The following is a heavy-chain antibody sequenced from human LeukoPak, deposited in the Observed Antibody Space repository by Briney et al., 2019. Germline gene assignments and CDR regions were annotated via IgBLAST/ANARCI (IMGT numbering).Heavy chain of an antibody. CDR3: ASSIAVAGYYFDY. J-gene: IGHJ4*02. V-gene: IGHV3-53*01. D-gene: IGHD6-19*01. Sequence: GGSLRLSCAASGFTFSSYAMSWVRQAPGKGLEWVSVIYSGGSTYYADSVKGRFTISRDNSKNTLYLQMNSLRAEDTAVYYCASSIAVAGYYFDYWGQGTLVTVSS. CDR1: GFTFSSYA. CDR2: IYSGGST.